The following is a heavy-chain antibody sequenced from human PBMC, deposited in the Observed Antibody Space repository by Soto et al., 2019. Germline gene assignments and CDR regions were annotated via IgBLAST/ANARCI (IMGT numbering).Heavy chain of an antibody. J-gene: IGHJ4*02. V-gene: IGHV4-59*08. CDR1: GGSISSYY. CDR3: ARQNRGSTIFGVVRGYFDY. D-gene: IGHD3-3*01. Sequence: QVQLQESGPGLVKPSETLSLTCTVSGGSISSYYWSWIRQPPGKGLEWIGYIYYSGSTNYNPSLKSRVTISVDTSKNQFSLKLSSVTAADTAVYYCARQNRGSTIFGVVRGYFDYWGQGTLVTVSS. CDR2: IYYSGST.